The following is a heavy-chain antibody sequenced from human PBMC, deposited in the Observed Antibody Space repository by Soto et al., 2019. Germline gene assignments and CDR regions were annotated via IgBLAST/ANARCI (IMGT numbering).Heavy chain of an antibody. V-gene: IGHV3-23*01. CDR2: ISGSGTKT. D-gene: IGHD3-22*01. CDR1: GFSFSSYA. Sequence: XESLRLSCAASGFSFSSYAMSWVRQAPGKGLDWVSAISGSGTKTHYADSVKGRFTISRDNSKNTLYLQMNSLRAEDTAVYYCAKDHPVIEVVKVFEYWGRGALVTAPQ. CDR3: AKDHPVIEVVKVFEY. J-gene: IGHJ4*02.